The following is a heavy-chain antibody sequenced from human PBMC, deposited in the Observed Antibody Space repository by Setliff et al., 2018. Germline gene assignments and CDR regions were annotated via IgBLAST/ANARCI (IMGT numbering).Heavy chain of an antibody. CDR3: TSTPRGGINITTRAGAFDS. Sequence: PSETLSLTCTVSGGSISSGTYYWSWIRQPAGKGLEWIGRLHTSGSIDYNPSLKSRVTISVDTSKNQFSLGLRSVTAAGTAVYYCTSTPRGGINITTRAGAFDSWGQGTLVTVSS. D-gene: IGHD6-6*01. CDR2: LHTSGSI. V-gene: IGHV4-61*02. J-gene: IGHJ4*02. CDR1: GGSISSGTYY.